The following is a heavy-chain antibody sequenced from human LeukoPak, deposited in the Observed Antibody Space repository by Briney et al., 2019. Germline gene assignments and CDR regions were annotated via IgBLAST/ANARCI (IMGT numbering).Heavy chain of an antibody. CDR2: IYYSGST. J-gene: IGHJ4*02. CDR1: GGSISSGGYY. V-gene: IGHV4-31*03. D-gene: IGHD6-13*01. Sequence: TLSLTCTVSGGSISSGGYYWSWIRQHPGKGLEWIGYIYYSGSTYYNPSLKSRVTISVDTSKNQFSLKLSSVTAADTAVYYCARARPNSSSWYGGGFDYWGQGTLVTVSS. CDR3: ARARPNSSSWYGGGFDY.